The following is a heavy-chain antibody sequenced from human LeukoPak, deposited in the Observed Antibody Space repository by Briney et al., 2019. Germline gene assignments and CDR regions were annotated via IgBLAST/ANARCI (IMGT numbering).Heavy chain of an antibody. V-gene: IGHV4-34*01. CDR1: GGSFSGYY. CDR2: INHRGST. J-gene: IGHJ4*02. Sequence: SETLSLTCAVYGGSFSGYYWSWIRQPPGKGLEWIGEINHRGSTNYNPSLKSRVTISVDTSKNQFSLKLSSVTAADTAVYYCARGGVDYYGSGSYYKRKYYFDYWGQGTLVTVSS. D-gene: IGHD3-10*01. CDR3: ARGGVDYYGSGSYYKRKYYFDY.